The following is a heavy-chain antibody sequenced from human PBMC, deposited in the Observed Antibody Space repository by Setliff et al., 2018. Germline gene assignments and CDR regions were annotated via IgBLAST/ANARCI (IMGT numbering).Heavy chain of an antibody. CDR1: GFTFSRYA. Sequence: GGSLRLSCAASGFTFSRYAMHWVRQAPGKGLEWVAVITYDGSNKFYADSVRGRFTISRDISKNTLYVQMNSLRPEDTAVYYCARSRYTSRWYEMSAMDVWGKGTTVTVSS. J-gene: IGHJ6*03. D-gene: IGHD6-13*01. CDR3: ARSRYTSRWYEMSAMDV. V-gene: IGHV3-30*01. CDR2: ITYDGSNK.